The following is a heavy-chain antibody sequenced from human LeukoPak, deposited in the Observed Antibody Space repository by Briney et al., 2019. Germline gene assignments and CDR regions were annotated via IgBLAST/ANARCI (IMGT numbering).Heavy chain of an antibody. CDR1: GFSFNTYA. CDR2: ISNTGGST. Sequence: PGGSLRLSCAASGFSFNTYAMSWVRQAPGKGLAWVSAISNTGGSTYYADSVKGRFTISRDKSKNTLSLQMNSLRAEDTAVYYCAQQVGYCSSGSCYFTYWGQGTLVTVSS. J-gene: IGHJ1*01. CDR3: AQQVGYCSSGSCYFTY. D-gene: IGHD2-15*01. V-gene: IGHV3-23*01.